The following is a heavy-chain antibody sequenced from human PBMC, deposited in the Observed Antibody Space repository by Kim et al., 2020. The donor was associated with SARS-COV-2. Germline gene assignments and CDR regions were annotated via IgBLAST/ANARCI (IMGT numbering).Heavy chain of an antibody. D-gene: IGHD3-9*01. J-gene: IGHJ4*02. V-gene: IGHV3-23*01. CDR2: INSADRT. CDR1: GFNFNDYV. Sequence: GGSLRLSCATSGFNFNDYVMNWVRQAPGRGLEWVSSINSADRTYYAESVKGRFLISRDSSKNTFFLEMISVTDEDTAIYFCAKGGIRYYDILTATVPGTEDYFDYWGQGTLVTVSS. CDR3: AKGGIRYYDILTATVPGTEDYFDY.